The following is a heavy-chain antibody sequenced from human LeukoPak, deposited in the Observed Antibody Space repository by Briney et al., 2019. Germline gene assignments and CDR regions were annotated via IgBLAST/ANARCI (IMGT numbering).Heavy chain of an antibody. CDR2: ISSSGSTI. D-gene: IGHD3-22*01. J-gene: IGHJ4*02. Sequence: GGSLRLSCAASGFTFSEYYMSWIRQAPGKGLEWVSYISSSGSTIYYADSVKGRFTISRDNAKNSLYLQMNSLRAEDTAVYYCARDRATMIVVVTDPLTHDYWGQGALVTVSS. CDR3: ARDRATMIVVVTDPLTHDY. CDR1: GFTFSEYY. V-gene: IGHV3-11*01.